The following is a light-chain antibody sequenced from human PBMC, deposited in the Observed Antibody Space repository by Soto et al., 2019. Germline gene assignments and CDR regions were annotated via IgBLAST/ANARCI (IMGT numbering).Light chain of an antibody. V-gene: IGLV6-57*03. CDR1: SGSIARNY. Sequence: NFMLTQPQSVSESPGKTVTISCTRSSGSIARNYVQWYQQRPGSAPSAVIHEDDQGPSGVPDRFSGSVDRSSNSASLTISGLKTEDEADYYCQSYDSSNQGVFGGGTKLTVL. CDR3: QSYDSSNQGV. J-gene: IGLJ2*01. CDR2: EDD.